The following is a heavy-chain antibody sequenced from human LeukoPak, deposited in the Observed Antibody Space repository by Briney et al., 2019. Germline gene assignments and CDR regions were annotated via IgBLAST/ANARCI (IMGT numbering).Heavy chain of an antibody. V-gene: IGHV4-59*01. Sequence: SETLSLTCTVSGGSISSYYWSWIRQPPGKGLEWIGYIYYSGSTNYNPSLKSRGTISLDTSKNQFSLKLSSVTAADTAVYYCARPTGYHWESFYDYWGQGTLVTVSS. D-gene: IGHD5-12*01. CDR2: IYYSGST. CDR1: GGSISSYY. J-gene: IGHJ4*02. CDR3: ARPTGYHWESFYDY.